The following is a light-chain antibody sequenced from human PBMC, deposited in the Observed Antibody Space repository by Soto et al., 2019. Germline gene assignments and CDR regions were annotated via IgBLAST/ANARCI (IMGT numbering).Light chain of an antibody. V-gene: IGKV3D-20*01. CDR3: QHYGDASWT. CDR1: QTITYNF. CDR2: DAS. Sequence: IVLTQSPGTLSLSPGEVATLSCGASQTITYNFLAWYHKKPGLAPRLLVYDASNKATGIPDRFSGSGSGTDFTLTISTLEPEDFAVYYCQHYGDASWTFGGGTRVEI. J-gene: IGKJ4*01.